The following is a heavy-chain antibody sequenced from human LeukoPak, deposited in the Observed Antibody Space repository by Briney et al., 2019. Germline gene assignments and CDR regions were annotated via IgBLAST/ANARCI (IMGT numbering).Heavy chain of an antibody. V-gene: IGHV3-23*01. D-gene: IGHD3-22*01. CDR1: GFSFSSHA. Sequence: PGGSLRLSCAASGFSFSSHAMAWVRQAPGKGLEWVAGLSGRGDSTYYADSVKGRFTISRDNSKNTLYLQMNSLRAEDTAVYYCAKSQTYYDSSGPTFDYWGQGTLVTVSS. CDR2: LSGRGDST. CDR3: AKSQTYYDSSGPTFDY. J-gene: IGHJ4*02.